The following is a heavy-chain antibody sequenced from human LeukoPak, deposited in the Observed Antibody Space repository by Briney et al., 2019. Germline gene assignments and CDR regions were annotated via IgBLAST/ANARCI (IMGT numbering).Heavy chain of an antibody. Sequence: TSETLSLTCAVYGGSFSDYYWNWIRQPPGKGLEWIGEINHSGSTNYNPSLKSRVTISVDTSKNQFSLKLSSVTAADTAVYYCARRSKGYYYGSGSPKYYYMDVWGKGTTVTISS. J-gene: IGHJ6*03. CDR1: GGSFSDYY. D-gene: IGHD3-10*01. CDR3: ARRSKGYYYGSGSPKYYYMDV. V-gene: IGHV4-34*01. CDR2: INHSGST.